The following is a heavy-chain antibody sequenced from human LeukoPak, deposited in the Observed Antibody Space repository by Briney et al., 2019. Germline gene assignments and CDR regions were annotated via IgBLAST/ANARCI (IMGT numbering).Heavy chain of an antibody. CDR2: INPNNGAT. D-gene: IGHD6-13*01. J-gene: IGHJ5*02. Sequence: ASVMVSCKASGYTFTSYYMHWVRQAPGQGLEWMGWINPNNGATNYAQKFQGRVTMTRNTSISTAYMELSSLRSEDTAVYYCARTPLRGVRIAAAAYWFDPWGQGTLVTVSS. CDR3: ARTPLRGVRIAAAAYWFDP. V-gene: IGHV1-2*02. CDR1: GYTFTSYY.